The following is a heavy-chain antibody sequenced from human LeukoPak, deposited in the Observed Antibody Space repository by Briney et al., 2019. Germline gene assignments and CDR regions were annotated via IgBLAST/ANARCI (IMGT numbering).Heavy chain of an antibody. CDR2: TYYRSQWYT. D-gene: IGHD1-1*01. Sequence: RTYYRSQWYTDYAVTGESRMTVNPDTSKNQFSLHLNSVTPEDTAVYYCARGGTGATVSFDYWGQGTLVTVSS. J-gene: IGHJ4*02. V-gene: IGHV6-1*01. CDR3: ARGGTGATVSFDY.